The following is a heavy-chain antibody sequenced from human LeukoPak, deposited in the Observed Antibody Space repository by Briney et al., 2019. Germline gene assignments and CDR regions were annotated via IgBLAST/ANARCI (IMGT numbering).Heavy chain of an antibody. V-gene: IGHV3-30*18. CDR1: GFTFSNYG. CDR2: IAYDGSNK. Sequence: GGSLRLSCAASGFTFSNYGMHWVRQAPGKGLDWVAGIAYDGSNKYYADSVKGRFTISRDNSKNTLYLQMNSLRAEDTAVYYCAKDLYSGSRRIFDYWGRGTLVTVSS. D-gene: IGHD1-26*01. CDR3: AKDLYSGSRRIFDY. J-gene: IGHJ4*02.